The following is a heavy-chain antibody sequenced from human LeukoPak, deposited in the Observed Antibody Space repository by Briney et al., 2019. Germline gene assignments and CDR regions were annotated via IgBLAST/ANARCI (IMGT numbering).Heavy chain of an antibody. CDR3: ARSMITVASTAWAY. CDR2: ISISGNDK. D-gene: IGHD6-19*01. V-gene: IGHV3-11*01. CDR1: GFTFGHYW. Sequence: PGGSLRLSCAASGFTFGHYWMHWVRQAPGKGLEWISYISISGNDKYYADSVKGRFTISRDNAKDSLYLQMNSLRAEDTAVYYCARSMITVASTAWAYWGQGTLVTVSS. J-gene: IGHJ4*02.